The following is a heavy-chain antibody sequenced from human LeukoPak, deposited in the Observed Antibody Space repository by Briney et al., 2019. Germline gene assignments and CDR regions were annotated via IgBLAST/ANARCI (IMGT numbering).Heavy chain of an antibody. J-gene: IGHJ4*02. CDR1: GGSINSYY. Sequence: TSETLSLTCSVPGGSINSYYWSWIRQPPGKGLEWIGYIYHSGSTNYNPSLKSRVTMSVDTSKSQFSLKLSSVTAADTAVYYCARGAGSSDYWGQGTLVTVSS. CDR2: IYHSGST. D-gene: IGHD6-6*01. CDR3: ARGAGSSDY. V-gene: IGHV4-59*08.